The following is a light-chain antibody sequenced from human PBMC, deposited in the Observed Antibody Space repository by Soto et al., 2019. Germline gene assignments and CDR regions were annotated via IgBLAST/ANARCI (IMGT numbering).Light chain of an antibody. CDR3: QQYGSSPQT. CDR1: QSVSSSY. J-gene: IGKJ1*01. V-gene: IGKV3-20*01. CDR2: GAS. Sequence: EFVLTQSACTLSSSPGERATLSWWASQSVSSSYLAWYQQKPGQAPRLLIYGASSRATGIPDRFSGSVYGTDFNLTISRLEPEDFAVYYCQQYGSSPQTFGQGTKVDIK.